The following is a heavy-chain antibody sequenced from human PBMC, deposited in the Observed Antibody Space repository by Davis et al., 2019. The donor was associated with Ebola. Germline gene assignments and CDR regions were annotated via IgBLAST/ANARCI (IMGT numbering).Heavy chain of an antibody. CDR2: ISHSGST. Sequence: SETLSLTCAVYGGSFSGYYWSWIRQPPGKGLEWIGEISHSGSTNYNPSLKSRVTISVDTSKNQFSLKLSSVTAADTAVYYCARGKGYTAANWFDPWGQGTLVTVSS. CDR3: ARGKGYTAANWFDP. J-gene: IGHJ5*02. V-gene: IGHV4-34*01. D-gene: IGHD5-24*01. CDR1: GGSFSGYY.